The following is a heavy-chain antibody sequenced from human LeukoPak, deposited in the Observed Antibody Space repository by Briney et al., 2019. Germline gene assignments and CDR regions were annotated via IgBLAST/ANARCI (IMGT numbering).Heavy chain of an antibody. Sequence: SETLSLTCAVYGGSFSGYYWSWIRQPPGKGLEWIGEINHSGSTNYSPSLRSRVTISVDTSKNQFSLKVNSVTAADTAVYYCATDTVSEQRPDYYYYFLDVWGKGTTVTVSS. CDR3: ATDTVSEQRPDYYYYFLDV. CDR2: INHSGST. D-gene: IGHD6-13*01. J-gene: IGHJ6*03. V-gene: IGHV4-34*01. CDR1: GGSFSGYY.